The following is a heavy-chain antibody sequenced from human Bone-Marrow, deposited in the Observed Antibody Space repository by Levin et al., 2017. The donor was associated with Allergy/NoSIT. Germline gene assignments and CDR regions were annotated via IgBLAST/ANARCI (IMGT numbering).Heavy chain of an antibody. CDR1: GGSFNHYY. D-gene: IGHD2/OR15-2a*01. V-gene: IGHV4-59*01. Sequence: PSETLSLTCTVSGGSFNHYYWNWIRQPPGKGLEWIGHIHYTGSTNYNPSLKSRVTISVDTSKNQFSLNLNSVTAADTAIYYCASDNNIGYFSASYWGRGTLVTVSS. CDR2: IHYTGST. CDR3: ASDNNIGYFSASY. J-gene: IGHJ1*01.